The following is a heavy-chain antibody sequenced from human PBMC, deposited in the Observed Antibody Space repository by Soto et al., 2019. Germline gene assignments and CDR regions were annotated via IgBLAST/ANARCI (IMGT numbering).Heavy chain of an antibody. CDR1: GFTFSSYA. J-gene: IGHJ6*02. CDR3: AAPPLIITGTDYYYGMDV. V-gene: IGHV3-23*01. Sequence: EVQLLESGGGLVQPGGSLRLSCAASGFTFSSYAMSWVRQAPGKGLEWVSAISGSGGSTYYADSVKGRFTISRDNSKNTLYLQMNSLRAEDTALYYCAAPPLIITGTDYYYGMDVWGQGTTVTVSS. CDR2: ISGSGGST. D-gene: IGHD1-20*01.